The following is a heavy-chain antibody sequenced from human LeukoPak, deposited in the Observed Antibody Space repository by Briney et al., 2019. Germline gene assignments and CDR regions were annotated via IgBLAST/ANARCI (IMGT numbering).Heavy chain of an antibody. Sequence: GESLKISCKGSGYSFNNFWIAWVRQMPGKGLEWMGIIYPGDSDTRYSPSFQGQVTISADKSISTAYLQWSSLKASDTAIYYCAGAKDWYFDLWGRGTLVTVSS. J-gene: IGHJ2*01. CDR2: IYPGDSDT. V-gene: IGHV5-51*01. CDR3: AGAKDWYFDL. CDR1: GYSFNNFW.